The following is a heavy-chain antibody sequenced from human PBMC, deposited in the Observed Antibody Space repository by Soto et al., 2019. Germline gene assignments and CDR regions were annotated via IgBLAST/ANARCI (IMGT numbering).Heavy chain of an antibody. V-gene: IGHV3-74*01. Sequence: EMQLVESGGGLVQPGGSLRLSCAASGFTFSSYWMHWVRQAPGKGLVWVSRMNTDGSDTYYADSVKGRFTISRDNGRNTVYLQMISLRVEDTAVYYCAREGMGFSNWFDPRGQGTLVSVCS. CDR1: GFTFSSYW. CDR3: AREGMGFSNWFDP. CDR2: MNTDGSDT. J-gene: IGHJ5*02. D-gene: IGHD2-8*01.